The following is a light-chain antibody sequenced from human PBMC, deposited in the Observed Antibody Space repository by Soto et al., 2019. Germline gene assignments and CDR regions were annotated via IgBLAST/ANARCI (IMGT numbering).Light chain of an antibody. CDR3: QQRRNWLT. CDR2: DAS. J-gene: IGKJ3*01. Sequence: EIVLTQSPATLSLSPGERATLSCRASQSVSSYLAWYQQKPGQAPRLLIYDASNRATGIPARFSGSGSGTDFTLTISRLEPEDFAVYYCQQRRNWLTFGPGTKVDIK. CDR1: QSVSSY. V-gene: IGKV3-11*01.